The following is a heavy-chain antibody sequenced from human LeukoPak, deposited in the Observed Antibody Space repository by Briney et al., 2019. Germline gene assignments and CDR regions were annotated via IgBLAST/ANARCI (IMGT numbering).Heavy chain of an antibody. D-gene: IGHD3-22*01. Sequence: GGSLRLSCAGSGFTFSSYSMNWVRQAPGEGLEWVSAISSSSSYIYYADSVKGRFTISRDNAKNSLYLQMNSLRAEDTAVYYCARDDGRYYDSSGWDYWGQGTLVTVSS. CDR3: ARDDGRYYDSSGWDY. CDR1: GFTFSSYS. CDR2: ISSSSSYI. V-gene: IGHV3-21*01. J-gene: IGHJ4*02.